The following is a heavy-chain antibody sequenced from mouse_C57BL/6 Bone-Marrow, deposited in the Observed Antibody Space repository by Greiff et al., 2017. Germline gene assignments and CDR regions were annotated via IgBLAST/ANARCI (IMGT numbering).Heavy chain of an antibody. CDR3: AREARLRRYVDY. V-gene: IGHV1-80*01. J-gene: IGHJ2*01. CDR2: IYPGDGDT. D-gene: IGHD2-4*01. CDR1: GYAFSSYW. Sequence: QVQLKESGAELVKPGASVKISCKASGYAFSSYWMNWVKQRPGKGLEWIGQIYPGDGDTNYNGKFKGKATLTADKSSSTAYMQLSSLTSEDSAVYFCAREARLRRYVDYWGQGTTLTVSS.